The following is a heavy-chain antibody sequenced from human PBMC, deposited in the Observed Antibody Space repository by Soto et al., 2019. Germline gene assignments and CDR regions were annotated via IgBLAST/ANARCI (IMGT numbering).Heavy chain of an antibody. V-gene: IGHV3-21*06. CDR1: GFTLSNYD. Sequence: GGSLRLSCAASGFTLSNYDMSWVRRAPGKGLEWVSSISSGSSYIFYADSVKGRFTISRDNAKNSLFLQVNSLRAEDTAVYYCARARAENYYGSSAYYALDYWGQGTLVTVSS. D-gene: IGHD3-22*01. CDR3: ARARAENYYGSSAYYALDY. J-gene: IGHJ4*02. CDR2: ISSGSSYI.